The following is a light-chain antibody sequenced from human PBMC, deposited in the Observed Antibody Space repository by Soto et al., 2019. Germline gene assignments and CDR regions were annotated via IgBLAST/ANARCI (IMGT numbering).Light chain of an antibody. Sequence: QSALTQPASVSGSPGQSITISCTGTSSDVGSYNLVSRYQQNPGKAPNLRIYEGSKPPSGVSNRFSGSKSGNTASLTITGLQAEDEADYYCCSYAGSSTFGVVFGGGTKLTVL. CDR3: CSYAGSSTFGVV. CDR2: EGS. V-gene: IGLV2-23*03. CDR1: SSDVGSYNL. J-gene: IGLJ2*01.